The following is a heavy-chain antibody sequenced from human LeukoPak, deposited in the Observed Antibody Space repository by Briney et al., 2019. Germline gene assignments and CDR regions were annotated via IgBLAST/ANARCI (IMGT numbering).Heavy chain of an antibody. J-gene: IGHJ4*02. CDR3: AKVVVPAAMFDYFDY. CDR1: GFSFNNFA. V-gene: IGHV3-30*04. D-gene: IGHD2-2*01. CDR2: ISYDGSSK. Sequence: GGSLRLSCAASGFSFNNFAMHWVRQAPGKGLEWVAHISYDGSSKYNEDSVKGRFTISRDNSKNTLYLQMNSLRAEDTAVYYCAKVVVPAAMFDYFDYWGQGTLVTVSS.